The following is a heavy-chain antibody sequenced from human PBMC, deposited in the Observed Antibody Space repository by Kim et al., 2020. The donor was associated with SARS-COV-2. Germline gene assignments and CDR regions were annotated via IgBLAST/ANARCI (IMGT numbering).Heavy chain of an antibody. J-gene: IGHJ6*02. V-gene: IGHV1-69*13. Sequence: SVKVSCKASGGTFSSYAISWVRQAPGQGLEWMGGIIPIFGTANYAQKFQGRVTITADESTSTAYMELSSLRSEDTAVYYCARGEMTVAGPTRAYYYGMDVWGQGTTVTVSS. CDR2: IIPIFGTA. CDR3: ARGEMTVAGPTRAYYYGMDV. CDR1: GGTFSSYA. D-gene: IGHD6-19*01.